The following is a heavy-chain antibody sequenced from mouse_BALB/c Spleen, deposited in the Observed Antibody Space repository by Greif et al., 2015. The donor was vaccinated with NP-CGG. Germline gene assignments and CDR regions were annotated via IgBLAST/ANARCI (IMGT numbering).Heavy chain of an antibody. CDR2: IYPGSGNT. CDR1: GYTFTDYY. J-gene: IGHJ4*01. V-gene: IGHV1-84*02. D-gene: IGHD4-1*01. CDR3: ARRTGTEAMDY. Sequence: QVQLQQSGPELVKPGASVKISCKASGYTFTDYYINWVKQKPGQGLEWIGWIYPGSGNTKYNEKFKGKATLTVDTSSSTAYMQFSSLTSEDTAVYFCARRTGTEAMDYWGQGTSATVSS.